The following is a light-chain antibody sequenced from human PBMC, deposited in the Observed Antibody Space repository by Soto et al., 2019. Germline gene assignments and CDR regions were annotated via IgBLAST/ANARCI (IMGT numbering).Light chain of an antibody. CDR3: KQGYSSLT. V-gene: IGKV1-39*01. CDR2: DTS. CDR1: QTISNF. Sequence: IQITQSPSSLSASVGDRVTITCRASQTISNFLNWYQQKPGTAPKLLIYDTSGLQSGVQSRFSGSGSGTDFTLTIRSLQPEDFATYYCKQGYSSLTCGQGTRLEIK. J-gene: IGKJ5*01.